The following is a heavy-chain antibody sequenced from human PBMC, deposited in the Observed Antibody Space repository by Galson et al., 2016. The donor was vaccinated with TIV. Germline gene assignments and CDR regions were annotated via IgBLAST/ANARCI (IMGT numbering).Heavy chain of an antibody. Sequence: QSGAEVKKPGGSLKISCKASGYSFTTFWIGWVRQMPGKGLEWMGVIYPEDSDTRYSPSFQGQVTISADMSIRTAYLQWSSLKASDTAIYYCAKIGYCYSTTDCYAYDAFHIWGQGTMVSVSS. CDR2: IYPEDSDT. D-gene: IGHD2-2*03. J-gene: IGHJ3*02. CDR3: AKIGYCYSTTDCYAYDAFHI. V-gene: IGHV5-51*01. CDR1: GYSFTTFW.